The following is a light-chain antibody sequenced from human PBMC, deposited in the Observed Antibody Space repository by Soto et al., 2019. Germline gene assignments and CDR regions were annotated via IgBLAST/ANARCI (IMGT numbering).Light chain of an antibody. Sequence: EIVMTQSPATLSVSPGERATLSCRASQSVSSNLAWYQQKPGQAPRLLIYGASTTATGIPARFSGSGSGTEFTLTLSSLQSEDFAVYYCQQYNNWPPTFGGGTKVE. CDR2: GAS. CDR1: QSVSSN. CDR3: QQYNNWPPT. V-gene: IGKV3-15*01. J-gene: IGKJ4*01.